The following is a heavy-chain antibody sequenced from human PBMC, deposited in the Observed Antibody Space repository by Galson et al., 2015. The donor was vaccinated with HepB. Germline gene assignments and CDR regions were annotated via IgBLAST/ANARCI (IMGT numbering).Heavy chain of an antibody. V-gene: IGHV3-11*01. CDR2: ISSSGTTL. CDR3: TRGRGTTYYYDNSGFPDAFDI. J-gene: IGHJ3*02. CDR1: GFSFSDYY. Sequence: SLRLSCAASGFSFSDYYMSWVRQAPGKGLEWVSYISSSGTTLYYKDSVKGRFTISRDDAKNSLYLQMNSLRAEDTAVYYCTRGRGTTYYYDNSGFPDAFDIWGQGTTVTVSS. D-gene: IGHD3-22*01.